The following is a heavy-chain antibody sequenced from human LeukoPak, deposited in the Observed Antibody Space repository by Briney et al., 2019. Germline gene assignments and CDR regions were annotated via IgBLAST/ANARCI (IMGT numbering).Heavy chain of an antibody. J-gene: IGHJ4*02. CDR2: ISYDGSNK. Sequence: GSLRLSCAASGFTFSSYAMHWVRQAPGKGLEWVAVISYDGSNKYYADSVKGRFTISRDNSKNTLYLQMNSLRAEDTAVYYCAKASGGDSSVDYWGQGTLDTVSS. V-gene: IGHV3-30*04. CDR3: AKASGGDSSVDY. D-gene: IGHD3-22*01. CDR1: GFTFSSYA.